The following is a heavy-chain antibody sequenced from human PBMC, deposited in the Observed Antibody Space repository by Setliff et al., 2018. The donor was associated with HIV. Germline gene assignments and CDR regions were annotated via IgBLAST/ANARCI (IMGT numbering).Heavy chain of an antibody. CDR3: ARDRRYSPHYFDY. Sequence: PSETLSLTCTVSGASISSGSYYWSWIRQPAGKGLEWIGHIYTSGSTNYSPPLKSRVTISVDTSKKQFSLKLSSVTAADTAVYYCARDRRYSPHYFDYWGQGTLVTVSS. V-gene: IGHV4-61*09. CDR2: IYTSGST. CDR1: GASISSGSYY. J-gene: IGHJ4*02. D-gene: IGHD1-26*01.